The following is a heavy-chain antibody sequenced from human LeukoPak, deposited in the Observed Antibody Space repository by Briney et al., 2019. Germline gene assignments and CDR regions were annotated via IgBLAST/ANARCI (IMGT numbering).Heavy chain of an antibody. V-gene: IGHV4-34*01. J-gene: IGHJ4*02. Sequence: SETLSLTCAVYGGSFSGYSWTWIRQPPGKGPEWIGEINHSGSTNYNPSLKSRVTISVDTSKNQCSLKLSSVTAADTAVYYCARGAPGYWGQGTLVTVSS. CDR2: INHSGST. CDR1: GGSFSGYS. CDR3: ARGAPGY.